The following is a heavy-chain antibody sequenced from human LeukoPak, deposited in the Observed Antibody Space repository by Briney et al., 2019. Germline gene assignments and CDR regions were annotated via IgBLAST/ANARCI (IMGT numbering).Heavy chain of an antibody. D-gene: IGHD3-10*01. CDR2: IWNDGSNK. CDR1: GFTFESYT. CDR3: ARASGPFDY. Sequence: GGSLRLSCAASGFTFESYTIHWVRQAPGKGLEWVAVIWNDGSNKYYADSVKGRFTISRDNSKNTLYLQMNSLRAEDTAVYSCARASGPFDYWGQGTLVTVSS. V-gene: IGHV3-33*08. J-gene: IGHJ4*02.